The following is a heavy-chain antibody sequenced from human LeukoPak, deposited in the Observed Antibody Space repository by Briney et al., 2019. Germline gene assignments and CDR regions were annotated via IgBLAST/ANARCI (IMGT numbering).Heavy chain of an antibody. CDR2: ISSSSSYI. CDR1: GFTFSSYS. D-gene: IGHD6-13*01. V-gene: IGHV3-21*01. J-gene: IGHJ5*02. CDR3: ARRAAAGTRFDP. Sequence: PGRSLRLSCAASGFTFSSYSMNWVRQAPGKGLEWVSSISSSSSYIYYADSVKGRFTISRDNAKNSLYLQMNSLRAEDTAVYYCARRAAAGTRFDPWGQGTLVTVSS.